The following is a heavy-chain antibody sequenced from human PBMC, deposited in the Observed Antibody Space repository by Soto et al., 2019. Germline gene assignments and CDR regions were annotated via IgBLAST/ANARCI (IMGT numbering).Heavy chain of an antibody. V-gene: IGHV1-8*01. CDR2: MNPNSGNT. Sequence: ASVKVSCKASGYTFTSYDINWVRQATGQGLEWMGWMNPNSGNTGYAQKFQGRVTMTRNTSISTAYMELSSLRSEDTAVYYCARADDCTNGVCYPYYFDYWGQGTLVTVSS. CDR3: ARADDCTNGVCYPYYFDY. J-gene: IGHJ4*02. D-gene: IGHD2-8*01. CDR1: GYTFTSYD.